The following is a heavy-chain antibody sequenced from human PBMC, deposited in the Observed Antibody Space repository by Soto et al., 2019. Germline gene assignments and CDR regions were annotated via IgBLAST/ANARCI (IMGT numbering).Heavy chain of an antibody. V-gene: IGHV3-48*02. CDR2: ISSSSSTI. J-gene: IGHJ6*02. D-gene: IGHD3-16*01. CDR3: ARESGIARGDPDYYGMDV. CDR1: GFTFSSYS. Sequence: EVQLVESGGGLVQPGGSLRPSCAASGFTFSSYSMNWVRQAPGKGLEWVSYISSSSSTIYYADSVKGRFTISRDNAKNSLYLQMNSLRDEDTAVYYCARESGIARGDPDYYGMDVWGQGTTVTVSS.